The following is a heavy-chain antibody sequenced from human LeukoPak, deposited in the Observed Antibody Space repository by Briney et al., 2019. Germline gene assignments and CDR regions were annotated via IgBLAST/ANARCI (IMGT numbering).Heavy chain of an antibody. J-gene: IGHJ3*02. V-gene: IGHV3-20*04. D-gene: IGHD5-18*01. Sequence: PGGSLRLSCAASGFTFDDYGMSWVRQAPGKGLEWVSGINWNGGSTGYADSVKGRFTISRDNAKNSLYLQMNSLRAEDTALYYCARDVRGYSFFDAFDIWGQGTMVTVSS. CDR3: ARDVRGYSFFDAFDI. CDR2: INWNGGST. CDR1: GFTFDDYG.